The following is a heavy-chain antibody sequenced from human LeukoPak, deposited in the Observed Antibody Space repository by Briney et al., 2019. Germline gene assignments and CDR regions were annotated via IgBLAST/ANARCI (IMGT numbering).Heavy chain of an antibody. J-gene: IGHJ5*02. CDR2: INHSGST. D-gene: IGHD3-3*01. Sequence: PSETLSLTCAVYGGSFSGYYWSWIRQPPGKGLERIGEINHSGSTNYNPSLKSRVTISVDTSKNQFSLKLSSVTAADTAVYYCARGNRNYDFWSGYQPWGQGTLVTVSS. V-gene: IGHV4-34*01. CDR3: ARGNRNYDFWSGYQP. CDR1: GGSFSGYY.